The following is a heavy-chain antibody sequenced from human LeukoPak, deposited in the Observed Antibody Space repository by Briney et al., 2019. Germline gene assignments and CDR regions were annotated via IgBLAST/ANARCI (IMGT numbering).Heavy chain of an antibody. D-gene: IGHD2-2*01. J-gene: IGHJ5*02. V-gene: IGHV1-69*04. CDR3: ARDLVGVVAPNWFDP. Sequence: ASVKVSCKASGGTFSSYTISWVRQAPGQGLDWLGRIIPILGIANYAQKFQGRVTITADKSTSTAYMELSSLRSEDTAVYYCARDLVGVVAPNWFDPWGQGTLVTVSS. CDR2: IIPILGIA. CDR1: GGTFSSYT.